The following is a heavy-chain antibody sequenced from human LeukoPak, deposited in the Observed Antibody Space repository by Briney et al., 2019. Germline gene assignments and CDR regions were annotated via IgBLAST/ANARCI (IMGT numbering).Heavy chain of an antibody. V-gene: IGHV3-30-3*01. CDR1: GFSFSTYA. CDR3: ARVGMGVYFDY. J-gene: IGHJ4*02. D-gene: IGHD7-27*01. CDR2: ISYDGSNK. Sequence: GGSLRLSCAASGFSFSTYAISWVRQAPGKGLEWVAVISYDGSNKYYADSVKGRFTISRDNSKNTLYLQMNSLRAEDTAVYYCARVGMGVYFDYWGQGTLVTVSS.